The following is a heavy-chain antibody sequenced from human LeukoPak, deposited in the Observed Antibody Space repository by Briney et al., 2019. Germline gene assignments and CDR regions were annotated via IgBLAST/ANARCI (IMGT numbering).Heavy chain of an antibody. V-gene: IGHV3-11*04. CDR2: ISSGGRTI. D-gene: IGHD2-15*01. CDR3: ARPVVAATTPDTFDV. Sequence: GGSLRLSCAASGFTFSDYYMSWIRQAPGKGLEWVSYISSGGRTIYYADSVKGRFTMSRDNAKNSLYLQMNSLRAEDTAVYYCARPVVAATTPDTFDVWGQGTMVTVSS. J-gene: IGHJ3*01. CDR1: GFTFSDYY.